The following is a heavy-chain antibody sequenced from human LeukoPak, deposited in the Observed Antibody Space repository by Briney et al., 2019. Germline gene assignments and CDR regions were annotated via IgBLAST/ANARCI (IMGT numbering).Heavy chain of an antibody. CDR2: ITPMFGTT. CDR3: TRGVRGYYDSSGYYYDY. V-gene: IGHV1-69*06. J-gene: IGHJ4*02. D-gene: IGHD3-22*01. CDR1: GDTFSSYA. Sequence: SVKVSCKASGDTFSSYAISWVRQAPGQGLEWMGGITPMFGTTNYAQKFQGRVTITADKSTSTVYMELSSLRSEDTAMYHCTRGVRGYYDSSGYYYDYWGQGTLVTVSS.